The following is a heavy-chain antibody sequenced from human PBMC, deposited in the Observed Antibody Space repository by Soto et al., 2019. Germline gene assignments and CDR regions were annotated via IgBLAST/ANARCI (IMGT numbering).Heavy chain of an antibody. CDR2: ISSSGST. D-gene: IGHD4-17*01. Sequence: SATLSLTCTVSGGSISSGGYYLSWIRQHPGKGLEWIGYISSSGSTYYNPSLKSRVTISVDTSKNQFSLKLSSVTAADTAVYYCARELRENYYYYGMDVWGQGTTVTVSS. CDR1: GGSISSGGYY. J-gene: IGHJ6*02. V-gene: IGHV4-31*03. CDR3: ARELRENYYYYGMDV.